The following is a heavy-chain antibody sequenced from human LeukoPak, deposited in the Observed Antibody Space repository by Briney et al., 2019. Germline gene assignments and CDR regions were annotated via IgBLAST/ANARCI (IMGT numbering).Heavy chain of an antibody. CDR1: GGSISSYY. CDR2: IYYSGST. J-gene: IGHJ6*02. D-gene: IGHD3-10*01. Sequence: PSETLSLTCTVSGGSISSYYWSWIRQPPGKGLEWIGYIYYSGSTNYDPSLKSRVTISVDTSKNQFSLKLSSVTAADTAVYYCARMLPHRRWFGELSPLHYNYYGMDVWGQGTTVTVSS. CDR3: ARMLPHRRWFGELSPLHYNYYGMDV. V-gene: IGHV4-59*08.